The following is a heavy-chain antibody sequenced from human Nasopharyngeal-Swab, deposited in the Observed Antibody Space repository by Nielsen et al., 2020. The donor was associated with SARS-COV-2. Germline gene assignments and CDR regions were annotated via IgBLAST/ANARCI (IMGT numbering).Heavy chain of an antibody. CDR2: IDAGGGNT. CDR1: GFTFSTYA. V-gene: IGHV3-23*01. J-gene: IGHJ4*02. Sequence: GGSLRLSCAASGFTFSTYAMTWVRQAPEKGLEWVSTIDAGGGNTWYADSVKGRFTISRDNSKSTLYLQMNSLRADDTALYYCADPPFSEYWGQGTLVTVSS. CDR3: ADPPFSEY.